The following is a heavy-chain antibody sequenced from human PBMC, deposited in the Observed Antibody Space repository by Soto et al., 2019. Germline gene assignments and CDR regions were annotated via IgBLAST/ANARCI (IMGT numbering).Heavy chain of an antibody. CDR1: GFTFSSYW. CDR2: IKTDGIGT. D-gene: IGHD5-18*01. Sequence: EVQLVESGGGLVQPGGSLRLSCAASGFTFSSYWMHWVRQAPGKGLVWVSRIKTDGIGTYYADSGKGRLTISRDSDKNTLYLQMNMLSVAATAVYYCARGDGELYDGNGYLGRHRGPGPLVTLSS. J-gene: IGHJ4*02. CDR3: ARGDGELYDGNGYLGRH. V-gene: IGHV3-74*01.